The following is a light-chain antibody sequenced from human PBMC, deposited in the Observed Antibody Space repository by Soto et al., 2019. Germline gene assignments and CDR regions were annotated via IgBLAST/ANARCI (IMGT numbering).Light chain of an antibody. CDR3: QQYYSYPRT. CDR2: DAS. Sequence: AIRMTQSPSSLSASTGDRVTITCRASQGISSYLAWYQQKPGKVPKFLIYDASTLQSGVPSRFSGSGSGTNFTLTISYLQSEDFATYYCQQYYSYPRTFGQGTKVEI. J-gene: IGKJ1*01. V-gene: IGKV1-8*01. CDR1: QGISSY.